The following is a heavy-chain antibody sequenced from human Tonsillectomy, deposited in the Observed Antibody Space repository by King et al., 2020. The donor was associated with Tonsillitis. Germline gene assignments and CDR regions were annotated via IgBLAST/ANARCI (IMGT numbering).Heavy chain of an antibody. D-gene: IGHD2-2*01. CDR1: GGTFSSYA. CDR2: IIPIFDTA. Sequence: QLVQSGAEVKKPGSSVKVSCKASGGTFSSYAISWVRQAPGQGLECMGGIIPIFDTANYAQNFQGRVTLTADESTTTAYMELSSLRSEDTAVYYCARGYCSSTSCSYFDSWGQGTLVTVSS. V-gene: IGHV1-69*01. J-gene: IGHJ4*02. CDR3: ARGYCSSTSCSYFDS.